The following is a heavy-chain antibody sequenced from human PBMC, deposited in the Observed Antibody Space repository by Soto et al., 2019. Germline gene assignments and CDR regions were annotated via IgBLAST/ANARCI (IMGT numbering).Heavy chain of an antibody. CDR2: INPNSGGT. Sequence: ASVKVSCKASGYTFTGYYMHWVRQAPGQGLEWMGWINPNSGGTNYAQKFQGRFTMTRDTSISTAYMELSRLRSDDTAVYYCARVYYDSSGYYFDYWGQGTLVTVSS. CDR3: ARVYYDSSGYYFDY. D-gene: IGHD3-22*01. J-gene: IGHJ4*02. CDR1: GYTFTGYY. V-gene: IGHV1-2*02.